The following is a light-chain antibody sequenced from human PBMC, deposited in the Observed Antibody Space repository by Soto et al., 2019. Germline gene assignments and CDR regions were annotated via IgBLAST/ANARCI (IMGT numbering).Light chain of an antibody. Sequence: DIVLTQSPATLSLSPGERATLSCRASQSVGTSLAWFQHKPGQAPRLLLYAASNRAAGIPVRFSGSGSGTDFTVTISSLEPEDFAVYYCQQRNNWLTFGGGTKVEIK. V-gene: IGKV3-11*01. J-gene: IGKJ4*01. CDR3: QQRNNWLT. CDR1: QSVGTS. CDR2: AAS.